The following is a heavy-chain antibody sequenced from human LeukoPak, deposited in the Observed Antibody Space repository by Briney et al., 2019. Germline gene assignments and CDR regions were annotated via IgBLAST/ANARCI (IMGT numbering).Heavy chain of an antibody. CDR3: ARLVRIGIAAAGTRKFDP. D-gene: IGHD6-13*01. CDR1: GGSFSGYY. V-gene: IGHV4-34*01. J-gene: IGHJ5*02. CDR2: INHSGST. Sequence: SETLSLTCAVYGGSFSGYYWSWIRQPPGKGLEWVGEINHSGSTNYNPSLKSRVTISVDTSKNQFSLKLSSVTAADTAVYYCARLVRIGIAAAGTRKFDPWGQGTPVTASS.